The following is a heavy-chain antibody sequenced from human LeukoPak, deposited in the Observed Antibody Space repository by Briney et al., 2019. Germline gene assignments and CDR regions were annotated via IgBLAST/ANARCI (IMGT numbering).Heavy chain of an antibody. CDR3: ARAHAIGYEGATWASDY. V-gene: IGHV1-2*02. J-gene: IGHJ4*02. CDR1: GYTFTGYY. D-gene: IGHD1-26*01. CDR2: INPNSGGT. Sequence: ASVKVSCKASGYTFTGYYMHWVRQAPGQGLEGMGWINPNSGGTNYAQKFQGRVTMTRDTSISTAYMELSRLRSDDTAVYYCARAHAIGYEGATWASDYWGQGTLVTVSS.